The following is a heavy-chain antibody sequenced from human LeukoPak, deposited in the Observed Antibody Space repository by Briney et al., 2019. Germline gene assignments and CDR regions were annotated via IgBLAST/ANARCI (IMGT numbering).Heavy chain of an antibody. Sequence: SETLSLTCTVSGGSISGYYWGWIRQPPGKGLHWIGYVYYSGGTNYNPSLQSRVTISVDTSKNQFSLRLSSVTAADTAVYYCARLYCSSTSCYWPLDYWGQGTLVTVSS. V-gene: IGHV4-59*01. D-gene: IGHD2-2*01. CDR3: ARLYCSSTSCYWPLDY. CDR2: VYYSGGT. J-gene: IGHJ4*02. CDR1: GGSISGYY.